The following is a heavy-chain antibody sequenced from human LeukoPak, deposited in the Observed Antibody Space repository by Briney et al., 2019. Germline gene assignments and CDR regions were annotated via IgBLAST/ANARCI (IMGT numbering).Heavy chain of an antibody. D-gene: IGHD3-22*01. J-gene: IGHJ4*02. V-gene: IGHV1-2*02. Sequence: GASVKVSCKASGYTFTGYYMHWGRQAPGQGLEWMGWINPNSGGTNYAQKFQGRVTMTRDTSSSTAYMELSRLRSDDTAVYYCASTGGYDSTGYYYYWGQGTLVTVSS. CDR2: INPNSGGT. CDR1: GYTFTGYY. CDR3: ASTGGYDSTGYYYY.